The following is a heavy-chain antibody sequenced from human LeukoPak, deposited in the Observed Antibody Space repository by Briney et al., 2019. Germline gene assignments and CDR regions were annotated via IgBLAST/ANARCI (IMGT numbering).Heavy chain of an antibody. V-gene: IGHV3-23*01. CDR3: ARLGREGYSYAYFDY. CDR2: VNTGGGST. J-gene: IGHJ4*02. Sequence: PGGSLRLSCAASGFTFISYAMSWFRQAPGKGLEWVSTVNTGGGSTYYADSVKGRFTISRDNSKNTLYLQMNSLRAEDTAIYYCARLGREGYSYAYFDYWGQGTLVTVSS. CDR1: GFTFISYA. D-gene: IGHD5-18*01.